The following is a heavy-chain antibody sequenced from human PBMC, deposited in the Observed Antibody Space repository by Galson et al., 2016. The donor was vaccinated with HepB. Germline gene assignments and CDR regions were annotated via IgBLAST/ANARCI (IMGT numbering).Heavy chain of an antibody. CDR3: TRERRASGDY. Sequence: SLRLSCAGSGFIFSSYSMNWVRQAPGKGLEWVSYISGSSALIYYADSVKGRFTISRDNAKNSLFLQMNNLSDEDTAFYYCTRERRASGDYWGQGALVTVSS. CDR2: ISGSSALI. CDR1: GFIFSSYS. J-gene: IGHJ4*02. V-gene: IGHV3-48*02. D-gene: IGHD1-26*01.